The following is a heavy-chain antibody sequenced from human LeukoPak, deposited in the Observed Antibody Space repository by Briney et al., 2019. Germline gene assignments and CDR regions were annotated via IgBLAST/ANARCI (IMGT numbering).Heavy chain of an antibody. CDR1: GFTFSSYG. V-gene: IGHV3-64D*09. Sequence: PGRSLRLSCAASGFTFSSYGMHWVRQAPGKGLEYVSAISSNGGSTYYADSVKGRFTISRDNSKNTLYLQMSSLRAEDTAVYYCVKPQPGGGFDYWGQGTLVTVSS. CDR3: VKPQPGGGFDY. D-gene: IGHD1-14*01. J-gene: IGHJ4*02. CDR2: ISSNGGST.